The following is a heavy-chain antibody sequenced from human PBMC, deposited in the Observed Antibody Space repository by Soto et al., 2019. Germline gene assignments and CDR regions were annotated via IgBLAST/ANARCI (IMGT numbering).Heavy chain of an antibody. D-gene: IGHD3-10*01. CDR3: ARDGSERLVRGVRDY. CDR1: GITFSSYG. V-gene: IGHV3-33*01. Sequence: QVQLVESGGGVVQPGRSLRLSCAASGITFSSYGMHWVRQAPGKGLEWVAVIWYDGSNKYYADSVKGRFTISRDNSKNTLYLQMNSLRAEDTAVYYCARDGSERLVRGVRDYWGQGTLVTVSS. J-gene: IGHJ4*02. CDR2: IWYDGSNK.